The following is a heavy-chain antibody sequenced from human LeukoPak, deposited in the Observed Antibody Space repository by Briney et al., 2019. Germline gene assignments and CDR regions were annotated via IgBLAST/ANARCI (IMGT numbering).Heavy chain of an antibody. CDR2: IRSKANTYAT. J-gene: IGHJ4*02. CDR3: ARPSFTDYDFWSGAFDY. Sequence: SGGSLRLSCAGSGFTFSGSTMHWVRQASGKGLEWVGRIRSKANTYATAYAASVKGRFTISRDNSKNTLYLQMNSLRAEDTAVYYCARPSFTDYDFWSGAFDYWGQGTLVTVSS. V-gene: IGHV3-73*01. D-gene: IGHD3-3*01. CDR1: GFTFSGST.